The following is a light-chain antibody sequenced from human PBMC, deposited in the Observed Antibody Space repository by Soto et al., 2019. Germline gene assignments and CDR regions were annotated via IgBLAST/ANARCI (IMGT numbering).Light chain of an antibody. V-gene: IGKV1-39*01. J-gene: IGKJ1*01. CDR2: AAS. CDR3: QQSYSNPWT. CDR1: QSISSY. Sequence: DIPMTQSPSSLSASVGDRVTITCRASQSISSYLNWYQQRPGKAPKVLISAASTLQSGVPSRFSGSGSGTDFTLTISSLQPEDSATYYCQQSYSNPWTFGQGTKVEIK.